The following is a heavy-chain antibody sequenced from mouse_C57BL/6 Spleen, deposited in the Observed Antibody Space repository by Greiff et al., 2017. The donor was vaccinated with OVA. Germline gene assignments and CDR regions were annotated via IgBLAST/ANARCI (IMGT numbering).Heavy chain of an antibody. V-gene: IGHV1-64*01. D-gene: IGHD2-2*01. CDR1: GYTFTSYW. J-gene: IGHJ2*01. CDR3: ARWTGYDEGYFDY. Sequence: VQLQQPGAELVKPGASVKLSCKASGYTFTSYWMHWVKQRPGQGLEWIGMIHPNSGSTNYNEKFKSKATLTVDKSSSTAYMQLSSLTSEDSAVYYCARWTGYDEGYFDYWGQGTTLTVSS. CDR2: IHPNSGST.